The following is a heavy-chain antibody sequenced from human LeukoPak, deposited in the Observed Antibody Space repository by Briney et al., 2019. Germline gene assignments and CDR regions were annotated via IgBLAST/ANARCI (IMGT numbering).Heavy chain of an antibody. Sequence: GESLQISCKGSGYSFTSYWIGWVRQMPGKGLEWMGMIYPGDSDTRYSPSFQGQVTISADKSISTAYLQWSSLKASDTAMYYCARRAIVVVPAAINEGCFDIWGQGTMVTVSS. D-gene: IGHD2-2*02. CDR3: ARRAIVVVPAAINEGCFDI. V-gene: IGHV5-51*01. CDR2: IYPGDSDT. CDR1: GYSFTSYW. J-gene: IGHJ3*02.